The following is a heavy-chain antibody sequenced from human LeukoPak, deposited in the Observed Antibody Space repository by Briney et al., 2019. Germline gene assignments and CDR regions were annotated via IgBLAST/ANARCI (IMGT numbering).Heavy chain of an antibody. CDR2: IGGSDGST. J-gene: IGHJ4*02. D-gene: IGHD5-18*01. V-gene: IGHV3-23*01. Sequence: GGSLRLSCAASGFTFSTYAMSWVRQAPGKGLEWLSAIGGSDGSTYHADSVKGRFTISRDNSKNTLYLQMNSLRAEDTAVYYCAKDQRVDTAMVFDYWGQGTLVTVSS. CDR3: AKDQRVDTAMVFDY. CDR1: GFTFSTYA.